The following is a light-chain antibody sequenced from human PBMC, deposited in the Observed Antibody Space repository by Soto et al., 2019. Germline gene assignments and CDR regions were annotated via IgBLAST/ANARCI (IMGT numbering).Light chain of an antibody. CDR3: SSYTSSSTYV. CDR1: SSDVGGYNY. CDR2: EVS. J-gene: IGLJ1*01. Sequence: QSVLTQPASVSGSPGQSITISCTGTSSDVGGYNYVSWYQQHPGKAPKLMIYEVSNRPSGVSNRFSGSKSGNTASLTISGLQAEDEADYYCSSYTSSSTYVFGTGTKCTVL. V-gene: IGLV2-14*01.